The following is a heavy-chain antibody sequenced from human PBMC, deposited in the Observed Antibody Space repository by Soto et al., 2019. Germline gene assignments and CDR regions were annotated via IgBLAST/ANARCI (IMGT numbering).Heavy chain of an antibody. J-gene: IGHJ5*02. Sequence: QLQLQESGSGLVKPSQTLSLTCAVSGGSISSGGYSWSWIRQPPGKGLEWIGYIYHSGSNYYNPSLKSRVTISVDRSQNQFSLKLSSVTAADTAVYYCARSYGGNSPWFGPWGQGTLVTVSS. CDR3: ARSYGGNSPWFGP. V-gene: IGHV4-30-2*01. CDR2: IYHSGSN. CDR1: GGSISSGGYS. D-gene: IGHD2-21*02.